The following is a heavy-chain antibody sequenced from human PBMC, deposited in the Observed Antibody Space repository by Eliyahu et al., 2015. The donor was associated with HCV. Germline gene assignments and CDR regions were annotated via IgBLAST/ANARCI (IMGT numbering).Heavy chain of an antibody. J-gene: IGHJ4*02. Sequence: EVKKPGSSVKVSCKASGGTFSTFAFSWVRQAPGQGLEWMGGITPIFGTANYAQKFQGRVTITADESTSTAYMEAERPETWGPGVYYCARPSADNSGISKPFDYWGQGTLVTVSS. CDR2: ITPIFGTA. D-gene: IGHD6-19*01. V-gene: IGHV1-69*01. CDR3: ARPSADNSGISKPFDY. CDR1: GGTFSTFA.